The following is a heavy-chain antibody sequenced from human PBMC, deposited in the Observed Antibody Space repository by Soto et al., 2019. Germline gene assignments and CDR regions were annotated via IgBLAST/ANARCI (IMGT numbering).Heavy chain of an antibody. D-gene: IGHD3-22*01. CDR2: IYYSGST. CDR3: ARKAYDSSGHFDY. J-gene: IGHJ4*02. V-gene: IGHV4-61*01. CDR1: GGSVSSGSYY. Sequence: QVQLQESGPGLVKPSETLSLTCTVSGGSVSSGSYYWSWIRQPPGKGLEWIGYIYYSGSTNYNPPLKSRVTISVDTSKNQFSLKLSSVTAADTAVYYCARKAYDSSGHFDYWGQGTLVTVSS.